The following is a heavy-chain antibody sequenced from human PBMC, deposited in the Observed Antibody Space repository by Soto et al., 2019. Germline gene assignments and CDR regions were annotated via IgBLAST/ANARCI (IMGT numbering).Heavy chain of an antibody. CDR3: ARVSGGSWHPGY. CDR1: GFTFSSYS. D-gene: IGHD2-15*01. J-gene: IGHJ4*02. V-gene: IGHV3-21*01. CDR2: ISSSSSYI. Sequence: GSLRLSCAASGFTFSSYSMNWVRQAPGKGLEWVSSISSSSSYIYYADSVKGRFTISRDNAKNSLYLQMNSLRAEDTAVYYCARVSGGSWHPGYWGQGTLVTVS.